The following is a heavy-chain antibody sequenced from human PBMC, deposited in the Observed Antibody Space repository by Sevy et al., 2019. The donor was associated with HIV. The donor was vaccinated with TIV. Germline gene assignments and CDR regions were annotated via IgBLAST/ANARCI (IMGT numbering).Heavy chain of an antibody. CDR3: ASGDTTMIMDLDY. D-gene: IGHD5-18*01. J-gene: IGHJ4*02. V-gene: IGHV3-23*01. CDR1: GFTFSNYA. Sequence: GGSLRLSCGASGFTFSNYAMSWVRQAPGKGPEWVSGINNGGNTYYADSVKGRFTISRDNSKKMVFLQMNSLRAEDTAVYYCASGDTTMIMDLDYWGQGALVTVSS. CDR2: INNGGNT.